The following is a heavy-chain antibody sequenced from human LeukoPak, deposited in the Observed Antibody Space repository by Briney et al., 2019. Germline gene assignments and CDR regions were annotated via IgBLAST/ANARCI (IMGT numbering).Heavy chain of an antibody. J-gene: IGHJ4*02. Sequence: SETLSLTCAVSGNSINNGYYWGWIRQPPGKGLEWIASIHHSGSTYFNPSLKSRVTISVETSKNQFSPKLNSVTAADTDVYYCARDPDDKDFDYWGQGTLVTVSS. CDR3: ARDPDDKDFDY. CDR1: GNSINNGYY. D-gene: IGHD3-22*01. V-gene: IGHV4-38-2*02. CDR2: IHHSGST.